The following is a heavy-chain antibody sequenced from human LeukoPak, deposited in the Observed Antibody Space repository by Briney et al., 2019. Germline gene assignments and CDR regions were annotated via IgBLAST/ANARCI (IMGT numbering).Heavy chain of an antibody. CDR2: IRSGGSST. CDR3: ATWSYSSSWEDFDC. J-gene: IGHJ4*02. V-gene: IGHV3-23*01. D-gene: IGHD6-13*01. Sequence: IRSGGSSTYYADSEKGRFTISRDNSKNTLYLQMNSLRPEDTAVYYCATWSYSSSWEDFDCWGQGTLVTVSS.